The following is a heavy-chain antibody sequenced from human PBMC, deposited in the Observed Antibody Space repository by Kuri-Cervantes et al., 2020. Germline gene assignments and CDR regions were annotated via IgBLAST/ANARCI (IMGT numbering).Heavy chain of an antibody. CDR2: INPSGGST. D-gene: IGHD4-17*01. Sequence: ASVKVSCKVSGYTFTGYYMHWVRQAPGQGLEWMGIINPSGGSTSYAQKFQGRVTMTRDTSTSTVYMELSSLRSEDTAVYYCARASDHDYEIDYWGQGTLVTVSS. J-gene: IGHJ4*02. CDR3: ARASDHDYEIDY. CDR1: GYTFTGYY. V-gene: IGHV1-46*01.